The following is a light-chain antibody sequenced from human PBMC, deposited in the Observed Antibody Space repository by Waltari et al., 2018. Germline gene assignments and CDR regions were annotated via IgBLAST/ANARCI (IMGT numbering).Light chain of an antibody. Sequence: YQHAPGKAHILIIYEVTKRPSGVPDRFSGSNSGNTASLTISGLQAEDEADYYCCSYAGCYTFVLFGGGTKLTVL. CDR3: CSYAGCYTFVL. V-gene: IGLV2-11*01. CDR2: EVT. J-gene: IGLJ2*01.